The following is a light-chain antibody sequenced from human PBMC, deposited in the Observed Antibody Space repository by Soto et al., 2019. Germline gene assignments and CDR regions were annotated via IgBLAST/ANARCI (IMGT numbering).Light chain of an antibody. CDR2: AAS. CDR1: QGISSY. V-gene: IGKV1-9*01. CDR3: KQLNSYPLT. J-gene: IGKJ4*01. Sequence: EIQLTQSPSFLSASPGSRANITSRSSQGISSYLAWYQQKPGKAPKLLIYAASTLQSGVPSRFSGSGSGTEFTLTISSLQPEDFATYYCKQLNSYPLTFGGGTKVDIK.